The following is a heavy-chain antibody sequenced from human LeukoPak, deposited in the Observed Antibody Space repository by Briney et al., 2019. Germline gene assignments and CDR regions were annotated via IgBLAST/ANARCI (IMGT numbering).Heavy chain of an antibody. J-gene: IGHJ6*03. V-gene: IGHV1-46*01. CDR1: GYTFTSYY. CDR2: INPSGGST. Sequence: GASVKVSCKASGYTFTSYYMHWVRQAPGQGLEWMGIINPSGGSTSYAQKFQGRVTMTRDTSISTAYMELSRLRSDDTAVYYCARRSAPYNHYYYMDVWGKGTTVTISS. D-gene: IGHD1-14*01. CDR3: ARRSAPYNHYYYMDV.